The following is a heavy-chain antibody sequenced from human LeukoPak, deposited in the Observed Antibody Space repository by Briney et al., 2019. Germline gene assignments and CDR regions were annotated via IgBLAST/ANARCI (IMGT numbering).Heavy chain of an antibody. V-gene: IGHV3-7*01. J-gene: IGHJ4*02. D-gene: IGHD2-2*01. CDR1: GFTFSSYW. Sequence: GGSLRLSCAASGFTFSSYWMSWVRQAPGKGLEWVANIKQDGSEKYYVDSVKGRFTISRDNAKNSLYLQMNSLRDEDTAVYYCARVTPKRYCSSTSCFNDYWGQGTLVTVSS. CDR3: ARVTPKRYCSSTSCFNDY. CDR2: IKQDGSEK.